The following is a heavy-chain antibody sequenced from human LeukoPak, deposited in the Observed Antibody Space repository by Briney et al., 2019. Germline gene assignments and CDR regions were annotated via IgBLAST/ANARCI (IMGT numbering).Heavy chain of an antibody. D-gene: IGHD6-19*01. V-gene: IGHV4-39*01. Sequence: SETLSLTCAVSGGSISSSSYYGGWIRQPPGRGLEWIGSIYYSGSNYYNPSLKSRVTISVDTSKNQFSLKLSSVTAADTAVYYCARTLSSGWYPFDYWGQGTLVTVSS. CDR2: IYYSGSN. CDR3: ARTLSSGWYPFDY. J-gene: IGHJ4*02. CDR1: GGSISSSSYY.